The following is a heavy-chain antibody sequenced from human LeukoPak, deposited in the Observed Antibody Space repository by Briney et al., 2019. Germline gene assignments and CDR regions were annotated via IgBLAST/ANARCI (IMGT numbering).Heavy chain of an antibody. V-gene: IGHV1-18*01. D-gene: IGHD5-18*01. CDR2: ITAGNGNT. CDR1: GYNFRNYG. CDR3: ARDSARGYSYGYSAFDI. J-gene: IGHJ3*02. Sequence: GASVKVSCKASGYNFRNYGIGWVRQAPRQGLEWMGWITAGNGNTNYARKVQGRGTMTTHTSSSTAYMEMRSLRSDDTAVYFCARDSARGYSYGYSAFDIWGQGTMVTVSS.